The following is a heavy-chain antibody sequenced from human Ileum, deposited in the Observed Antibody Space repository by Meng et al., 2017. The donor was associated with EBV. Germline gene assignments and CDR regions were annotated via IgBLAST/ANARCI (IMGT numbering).Heavy chain of an antibody. Sequence: QAEVVQAGAEVKKPGSSVKVYCKASEGTFSRYSIRWVRQAPGQGLEWMGGIIPPFDTANYAQKFQGRVTITADKSTGTAYMELSSLRSEDTAIYYCARGGDSSGWYWYFDYWGQGTLVTVSS. CDR3: ARGGDSSGWYWYFDY. J-gene: IGHJ4*02. CDR1: EGTFSRYS. CDR2: IIPPFDTA. D-gene: IGHD6-19*01. V-gene: IGHV1-69*06.